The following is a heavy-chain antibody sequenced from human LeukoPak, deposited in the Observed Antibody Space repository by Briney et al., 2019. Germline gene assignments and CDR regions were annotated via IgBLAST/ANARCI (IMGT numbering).Heavy chain of an antibody. CDR3: AKGSDSSGWRTFDY. CDR2: ISYNGRKE. V-gene: IGHV3-30*18. J-gene: IGHJ4*02. Sequence: GRSLRLSCAASGLTFSDYGMHWVRQAPGKGLEWVAAISYNGRKEFYADSVKGRFTVSRDNSKDTLYLEMNSLRTEDTAVYFCAKGSDSSGWRTFDYWGQGTLVTVSS. CDR1: GLTFSDYG. D-gene: IGHD6-19*01.